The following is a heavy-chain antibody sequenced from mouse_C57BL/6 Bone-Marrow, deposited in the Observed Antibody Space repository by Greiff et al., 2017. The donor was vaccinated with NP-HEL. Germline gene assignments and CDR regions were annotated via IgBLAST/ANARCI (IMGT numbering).Heavy chain of an antibody. J-gene: IGHJ4*01. CDR1: GFSLSTSGMG. V-gene: IGHV8-12*01. CDR3: ARAAIYYDYYYYAMDY. Sequence: QVQLKESGPGILQSSQTLSLTCSFSGFSLSTSGMGVSWIRQPSGKGLEWLAHIYWDDDKRYNPSLKSRLTISKDTSRNQVFLKITSVDTADTATYYCARAAIYYDYYYYAMDYWGQGTSVTVSS. D-gene: IGHD2-4*01. CDR2: IYWDDDK.